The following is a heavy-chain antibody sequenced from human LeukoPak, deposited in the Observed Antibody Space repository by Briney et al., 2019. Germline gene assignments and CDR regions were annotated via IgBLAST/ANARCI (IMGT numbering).Heavy chain of an antibody. Sequence: SGGSLRLSCVASGFTFTGYNMHWVRQAPGKGLEWVAFIQYEGSNGGYADSVKGRFTISRDNSKNTLYLQMSSLRAEDTAVYYCARDGWNYRRDYWGLGTLVTVSS. J-gene: IGHJ4*02. CDR2: IQYEGSNG. CDR1: GFTFTGYN. V-gene: IGHV3-30*02. CDR3: ARDGWNYRRDY. D-gene: IGHD1-7*01.